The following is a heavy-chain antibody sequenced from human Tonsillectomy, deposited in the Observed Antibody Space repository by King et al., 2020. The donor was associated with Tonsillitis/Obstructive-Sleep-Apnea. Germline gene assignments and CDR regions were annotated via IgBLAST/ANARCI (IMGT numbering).Heavy chain of an antibody. Sequence: QLVQSGAEVKKPGASVKVSCKASGYTFTNYAMHWVRQAPGQRLEWMGWINAGNGNTKYSQKFQGRVTITRDTSASTAYMELSSLRSEDTAVYYCAGPLGDCSSSSCYEMLNWGQGTLVTVSS. CDR2: INAGNGNT. D-gene: IGHD2-2*01. V-gene: IGHV1-3*01. CDR1: GYTFTNYA. J-gene: IGHJ4*02. CDR3: AGPLGDCSSSSCYEMLN.